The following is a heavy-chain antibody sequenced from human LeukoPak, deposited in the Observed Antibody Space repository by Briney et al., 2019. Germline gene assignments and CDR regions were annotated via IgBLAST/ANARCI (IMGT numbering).Heavy chain of an antibody. CDR3: AKDGYQPTYYYDSSGYYPDY. Sequence: PGRSLRLSCAASGFTFSSYGMHWVRQAPCKGLEWVAVIWYDGSNKYYADSVKGRFTISRDNSKNTLYLQMNSLRAEDTAVYYCAKDGYQPTYYYDSSGYYPDYWGQGTLVTVSS. CDR1: GFTFSSYG. V-gene: IGHV3-33*06. D-gene: IGHD3-22*01. J-gene: IGHJ4*02. CDR2: IWYDGSNK.